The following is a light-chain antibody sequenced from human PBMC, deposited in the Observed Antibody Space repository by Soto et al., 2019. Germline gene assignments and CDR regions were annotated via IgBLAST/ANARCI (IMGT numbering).Light chain of an antibody. CDR1: QALSNY. CDR3: QQLSRYPLT. V-gene: IGKV1-9*01. Sequence: DIQLTQSPSVLSASVGDTVTITCRASQALSNYLAWYQQKPGKAPDLLIYSASTLQSGVPSRSSGSGSETEFSLTIRALQPEDFATYYCQQLSRYPLTFGGGTKV. CDR2: SAS. J-gene: IGKJ4*01.